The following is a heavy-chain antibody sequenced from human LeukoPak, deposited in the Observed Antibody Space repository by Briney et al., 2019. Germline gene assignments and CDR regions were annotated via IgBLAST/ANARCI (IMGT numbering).Heavy chain of an antibody. J-gene: IGHJ3*02. CDR3: ARERPDSFDI. CDR1: GFTVSRNY. CDR2: IYSGGST. D-gene: IGHD1-1*01. Sequence: GGSLRLSCAASGFTVSRNYMSWVRPAPGKGLEWVSVIYSGGSTYYPHSVKGRLTISRDNSKNTLYLQMNSLTAEDTAVNYCARERPDSFDIWGEATMVTVSA. V-gene: IGHV3-53*01.